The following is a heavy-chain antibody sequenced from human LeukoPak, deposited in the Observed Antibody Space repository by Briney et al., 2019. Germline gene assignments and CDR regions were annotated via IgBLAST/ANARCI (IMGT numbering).Heavy chain of an antibody. J-gene: IGHJ4*02. V-gene: IGHV3-30*04. D-gene: IGHD2/OR15-2a*01. CDR1: GFTFSSYA. CDR3: ARIYGPWYYFDY. Sequence: GRSLRLSCAASGFTFSSYAMHWVRQAPGKGLEWVAVISYDGSNKYYADSVKGRFTISRDNSKNTLYLQMNSLRAEDTAVYYCARIYGPWYYFDYWGQGTLVTVSS. CDR2: ISYDGSNK.